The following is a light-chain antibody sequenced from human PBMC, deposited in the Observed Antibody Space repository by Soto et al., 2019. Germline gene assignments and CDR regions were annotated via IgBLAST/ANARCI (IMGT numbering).Light chain of an antibody. V-gene: IGLV2-14*01. CDR3: SSYTSSSPVV. CDR2: DVS. Sequence: QSALTQPASVSGSPGQSITISCTGTSSDVGGYNYVSWYQQHPGKAPKLMIYDVSNRPSGVSNRFSGSKSGNTAFLTISVLQAEDEADYYCSSYTSSSPVVFGGGTKLTVL. CDR1: SSDVGGYNY. J-gene: IGLJ2*01.